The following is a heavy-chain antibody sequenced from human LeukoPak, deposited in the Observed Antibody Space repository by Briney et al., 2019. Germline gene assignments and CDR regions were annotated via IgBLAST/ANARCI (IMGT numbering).Heavy chain of an antibody. V-gene: IGHV1-18*01. D-gene: IGHD1-26*01. Sequence: GASVKVSCKASGYTFTSYGICWVRQAPGQGLEWMGWIGAYNGNTNYAQKLQGRVTMTTDTSTSTAYMELRSLRSDDTAVYYCARDSYVWCELGLGAAGDYWGQGTLVTVSS. CDR3: ARDSYVWCELGLGAAGDY. J-gene: IGHJ4*02. CDR2: IGAYNGNT. CDR1: GYTFTSYG.